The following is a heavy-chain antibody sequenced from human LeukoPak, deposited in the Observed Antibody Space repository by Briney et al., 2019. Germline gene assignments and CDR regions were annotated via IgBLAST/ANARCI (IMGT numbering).Heavy chain of an antibody. V-gene: IGHV1-18*04. Sequence: ASVKVSCKASGYTFTSYGISWVRQAPGQGLEWMGWISAYNGNTNYAQKLQGRVTMTTDTSTSTAYMELRSLRSDDTAVYYCARGPGYYDFWSGYYTDYWGQGTLVTVSS. D-gene: IGHD3-3*01. CDR3: ARGPGYYDFWSGYYTDY. CDR2: ISAYNGNT. J-gene: IGHJ4*02. CDR1: GYTFTSYG.